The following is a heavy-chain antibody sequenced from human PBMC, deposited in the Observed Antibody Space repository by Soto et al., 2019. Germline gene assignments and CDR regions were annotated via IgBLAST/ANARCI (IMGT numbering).Heavy chain of an antibody. D-gene: IGHD2-2*01. J-gene: IGHJ5*02. CDR3: ARGVVVPASTGKSWFDP. V-gene: IGHV1-18*01. CDR2: ISTYNGNT. Sequence: ASVKVSCKASGYTFTSKGITWVRQAPEQGLEWMGWISTYNGNTNYAQKLQGRVIMTTDTSTSTVYMELRSLRSDDTAVYYCARGVVVPASTGKSWFDPWGQGTLVTVSS. CDR1: GYTFTSKG.